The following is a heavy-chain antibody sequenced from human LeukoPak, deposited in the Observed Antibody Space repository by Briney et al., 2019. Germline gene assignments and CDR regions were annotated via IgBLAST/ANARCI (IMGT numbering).Heavy chain of an antibody. CDR1: GFTFSSYE. CDR3: ARARKAYYFDY. J-gene: IGHJ4*02. Sequence: GGSLRLSCAASGFTFSSYEMNWVRQAPGKGLEWVSYISSSGSTIYYADSVKGRFTISRDNAKNTLYLQMNSLRAEDTAVYYCARARKAYYFDYWGQGTLVTVSS. V-gene: IGHV3-48*03. CDR2: ISSSGSTI.